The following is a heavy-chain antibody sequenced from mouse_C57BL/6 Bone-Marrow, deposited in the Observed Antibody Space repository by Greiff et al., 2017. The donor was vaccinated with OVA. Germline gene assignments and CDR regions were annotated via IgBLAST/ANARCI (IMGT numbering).Heavy chain of an antibody. J-gene: IGHJ1*03. CDR2: ISSGSSTI. CDR3: ARRGDYGSSPYWYFDV. V-gene: IGHV5-17*01. CDR1: GFTFSDYG. Sequence: EVNLVESGGGLVKPGGSLKLSCAASGFTFSDYGMHWVRQAPEKGLEWVAYISSGSSTIYYADTVKGRFTISRDNAKNTLFLQMTSLRSEDTAMYYCARRGDYGSSPYWYFDVWGTGTTVTVSS. D-gene: IGHD1-1*01.